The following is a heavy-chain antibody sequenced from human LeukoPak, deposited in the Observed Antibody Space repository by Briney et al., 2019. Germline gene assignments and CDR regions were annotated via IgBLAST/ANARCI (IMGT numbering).Heavy chain of an antibody. Sequence: TGGSLRLSCAASGFTFSSYAMHWVRQAPGKGLEWVAVISYDGSNKYYADSVKGRFTISRDNSKNTLYLQMNSLRAEDTAVYYCARDSPVDPHGDYYYGMDVWGQGTTVTVSS. CDR2: ISYDGSNK. D-gene: IGHD5-12*01. V-gene: IGHV3-30-3*01. CDR3: ARDSPVDPHGDYYYGMDV. CDR1: GFTFSSYA. J-gene: IGHJ6*02.